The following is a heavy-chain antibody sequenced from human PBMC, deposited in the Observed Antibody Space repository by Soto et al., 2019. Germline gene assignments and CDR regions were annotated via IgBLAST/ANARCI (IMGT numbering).Heavy chain of an antibody. CDR2: ISWNSGII. D-gene: IGHD5-18*01. CDR3: AKGYSYGVLEPLGY. CDR1: GFTFDDYA. Sequence: EVQLVESGGGLVQPGRSLRLSCAASGFTFDDYAMHWVRQAPGKGLELVSGISWNSGIIDYADSVKGRFTISRDNAKNSLYLQMNSLRAEDTALYYCAKGYSYGVLEPLGYWGQGTLVTVSS. V-gene: IGHV3-9*01. J-gene: IGHJ4*02.